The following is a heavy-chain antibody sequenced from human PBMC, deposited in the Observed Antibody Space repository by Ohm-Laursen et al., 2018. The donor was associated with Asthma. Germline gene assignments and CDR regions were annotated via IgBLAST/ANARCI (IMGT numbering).Heavy chain of an antibody. CDR2: IYYSGST. J-gene: IGHJ6*02. V-gene: IGHV4-59*08. Sequence: SDTLSLTCAVSGGSISSYYWSWIRQPPGKGLEWIGYIYYSGSTNYNPSLKSRVTISVDTSKNQFSLKLTSVTAADTAVYYCARHEARDYYYYGMDVWGQGTTVTVSS. CDR1: GGSISSYY. CDR3: ARHEARDYYYYGMDV.